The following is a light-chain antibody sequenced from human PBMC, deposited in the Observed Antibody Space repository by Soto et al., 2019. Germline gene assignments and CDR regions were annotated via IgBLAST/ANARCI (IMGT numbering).Light chain of an antibody. CDR1: QNIKTY. CDR2: GTF. V-gene: IGKV1-9*01. CDR3: QHLNNYPPFT. Sequence: IQLTKSPSSLSASLGDRVASTCRASQNIKTYLAWYQQKQGKAPKLLISGTFTLQSGVPSRFNGGCSGTDFTITISRLQPEDFATYYCQHLNNYPPFTFGPGTKVDLE. J-gene: IGKJ3*01.